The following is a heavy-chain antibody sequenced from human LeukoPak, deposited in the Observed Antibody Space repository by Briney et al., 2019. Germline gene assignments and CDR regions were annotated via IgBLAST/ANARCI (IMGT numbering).Heavy chain of an antibody. D-gene: IGHD3-9*01. J-gene: IGHJ5*02. CDR2: IYYSGNT. CDR3: ARAGLDYDILTGYWKHQWFDP. CDR1: GGSISSYH. Sequence: SETLSLTCTVSGGSISSYHWSWIRQPPGKGLEWIGYIYYSGNTNYNPSLKSRVTISVDRSKNQFSLKLSSVTAADTAVYYCARAGLDYDILTGYWKHQWFDPWGQEPWSPSPQ. V-gene: IGHV4-59*12.